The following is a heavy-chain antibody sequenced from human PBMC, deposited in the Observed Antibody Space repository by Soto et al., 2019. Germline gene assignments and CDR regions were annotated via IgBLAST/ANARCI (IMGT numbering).Heavy chain of an antibody. Sequence: PGGSLRLSCAVSGFTFSSNWMSWVRQAPGKGLEWVANIKQDGSEKYYVDSVKGRFTISRDNAKNSLFLQMNSLRAEDTAVYYCARDRIPTWYNGLDVWGQGTAVTVSS. CDR1: GFTFSSNW. J-gene: IGHJ6*02. D-gene: IGHD1-20*01. V-gene: IGHV3-7*03. CDR2: IKQDGSEK. CDR3: ARDRIPTWYNGLDV.